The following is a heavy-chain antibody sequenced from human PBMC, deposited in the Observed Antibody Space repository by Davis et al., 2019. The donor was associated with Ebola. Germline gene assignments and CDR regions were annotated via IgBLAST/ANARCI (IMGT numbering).Heavy chain of an antibody. D-gene: IGHD6-6*01. J-gene: IGHJ1*01. CDR2: INHSGST. Sequence: SETLSLTCTVSGGSISSSSYYWSWIRQPPGKGLEWIGEINHSGSTNYNPSLKSRVTISVDTSKDQFSLKLSSVTAADTAVYYCARSIAARPGYFQHWGQGTLVTVSS. CDR3: ARSIAARPGYFQH. V-gene: IGHV4-39*07. CDR1: GGSISSSSYY.